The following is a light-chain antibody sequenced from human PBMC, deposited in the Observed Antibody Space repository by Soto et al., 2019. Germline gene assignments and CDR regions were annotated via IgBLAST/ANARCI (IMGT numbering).Light chain of an antibody. Sequence: QSALTQPASVSGSPGQAITISCNGTSSDVGGYTYVSWYQQHPGKAPKFIIYDVSNRPSGVSNRFSGSKSGNTASLTISGLQAEDEADYYCRSDTTSNTRQIVFGTGTQLNVL. J-gene: IGLJ1*01. CDR2: DVS. CDR1: SSDVGGYTY. V-gene: IGLV2-14*01. CDR3: RSDTTSNTRQIV.